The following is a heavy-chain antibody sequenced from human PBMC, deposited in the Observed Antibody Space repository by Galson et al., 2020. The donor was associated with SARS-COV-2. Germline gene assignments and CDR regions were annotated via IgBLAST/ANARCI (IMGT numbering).Heavy chain of an antibody. CDR3: ARQILTGYYSFYYFDY. CDR2: IYYSESN. CDR1: GGSISSSSYY. Sequence: SETLFLTCTVSGGSISSSSYYWGWIRQPPGEGLEWIGSIYYSESNYYNPSLTSRVTMSVDTSKNQSSLKLSSVTAADTAVYYCARQILTGYYSFYYFDYWGQGSRVTVSS. D-gene: IGHD3-9*01. V-gene: IGHV4-39*01. J-gene: IGHJ4*02.